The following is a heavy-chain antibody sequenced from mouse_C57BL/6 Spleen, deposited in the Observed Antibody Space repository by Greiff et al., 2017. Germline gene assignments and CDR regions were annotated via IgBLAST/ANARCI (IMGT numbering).Heavy chain of an antibody. J-gene: IGHJ2*01. V-gene: IGHV1-82*01. CDR1: GYAFSSSW. CDR3: ARSGTGTLY. D-gene: IGHD4-1*01. Sequence: VQLKESGPELVKPGASVKISCKASGYAFSSSWMNWVKQRPGKGLEWIGRIYPGDGDTNYNGKFKGKATLTADKSSSTAYMQLSSLTSEDSAVYFCARSGTGTLYWGQGTTLTVSS. CDR2: IYPGDGDT.